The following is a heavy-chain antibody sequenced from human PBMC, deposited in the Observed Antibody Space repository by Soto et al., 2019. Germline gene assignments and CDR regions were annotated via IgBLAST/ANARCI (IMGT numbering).Heavy chain of an antibody. V-gene: IGHV1-18*01. Sequence: VPVKVSSKASGYTFTSQCISWVRQAPGKGLEWMGWISAYNGNTNYAQKLQGRVTITTDTSASTAYMELSSLRSEDTAVYYCAGRIVVVPAAMPDDYYYYYGMDVWGQGTTVTVSS. D-gene: IGHD2-2*01. CDR3: AGRIVVVPAAMPDDYYYYYGMDV. J-gene: IGHJ6*02. CDR1: GYTFTSQC. CDR2: ISAYNGNT.